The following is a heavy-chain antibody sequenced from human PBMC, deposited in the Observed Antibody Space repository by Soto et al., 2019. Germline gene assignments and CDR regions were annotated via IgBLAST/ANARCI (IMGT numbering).Heavy chain of an antibody. Sequence: QVQLQESGPGLVKPSGTLSLTCTVSGGSISSYYWSWIRQPPGKGLEWIGYIYYSGSTNYNPSLKSRVTISVDTSKNPFTLMLSSVTAADTAVYYFARSDGRYWGQRTLMSVSS. CDR2: IYYSGST. J-gene: IGHJ4*02. CDR1: GGSISSYY. V-gene: IGHV4-59*01. CDR3: ARSDGRY.